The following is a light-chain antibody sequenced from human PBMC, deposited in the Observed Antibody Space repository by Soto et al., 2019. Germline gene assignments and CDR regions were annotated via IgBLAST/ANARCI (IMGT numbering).Light chain of an antibody. CDR2: DVT. V-gene: IGLV2-8*01. J-gene: IGLJ2*01. CDR3: SSYTSSSTLV. CDR1: SSDVGGYDY. Sequence: QSVLTQPPSASGSPGQSVTISCTGSSSDVGGYDYVSWYQQYPGKAPKLLIYDVTTRPSGVPDRFSGSKSGDTTSLTVSGLQAEDEADYYCSSYTSSSTLVFGGGTKLTVL.